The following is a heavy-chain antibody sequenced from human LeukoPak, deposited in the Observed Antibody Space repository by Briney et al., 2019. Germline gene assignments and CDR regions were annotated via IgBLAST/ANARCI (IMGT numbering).Heavy chain of an antibody. J-gene: IGHJ6*03. CDR3: AKVGATTYYYYYMDV. D-gene: IGHD1-26*01. Sequence: PGGSLRLSCAASGFTFSSYWMSWVRQAPGKGLEWVANIKQDGSEKYYVDSVKGRFTISRDNAKNSLYLQMNSLRAEDTAVYYCAKVGATTYYYYYMDVWGKGTTVTVSS. CDR1: GFTFSSYW. CDR2: IKQDGSEK. V-gene: IGHV3-7*01.